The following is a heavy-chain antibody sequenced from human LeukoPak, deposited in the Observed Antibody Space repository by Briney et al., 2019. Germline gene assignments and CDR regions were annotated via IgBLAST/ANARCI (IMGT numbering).Heavy chain of an antibody. J-gene: IGHJ6*03. V-gene: IGHV3-53*05. CDR3: AKDSMVRGNYYYYMDV. Sequence: GGSLRLSCAASGFTVSSNYMSWVRQAPGKGLEWVSIIYSGGSTFYADSVKGRFTISRDNAKNSLYLQMNSLRAEDMALYYCAKDSMVRGNYYYYMDVWGKGTTVTVSS. CDR1: GFTVSSNY. CDR2: IYSGGST. D-gene: IGHD3-10*01.